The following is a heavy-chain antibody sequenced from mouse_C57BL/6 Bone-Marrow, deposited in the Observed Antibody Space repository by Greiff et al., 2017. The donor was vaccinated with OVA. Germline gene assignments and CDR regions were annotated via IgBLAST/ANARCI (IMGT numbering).Heavy chain of an antibody. D-gene: IGHD1-1*01. CDR1: GFTFSDYG. J-gene: IGHJ1*03. CDR3: ARHGYYGSSYCYFDV. CDR2: ISNLAYSI. Sequence: EVQLVESGGGLVQPGGSLKLSCAASGFTFSDYGMAWVRQAPRKGPEWVAFISNLAYSIYYADTVTGRFTISRENAKNTLYLEMSSLRSDDTAMYYCARHGYYGSSYCYFDVWGTGTTVTVSS. V-gene: IGHV5-15*01.